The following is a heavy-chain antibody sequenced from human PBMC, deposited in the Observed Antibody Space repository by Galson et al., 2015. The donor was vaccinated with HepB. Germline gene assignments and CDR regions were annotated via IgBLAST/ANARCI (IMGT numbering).Heavy chain of an antibody. CDR2: ISTYTGNT. J-gene: IGHJ5*02. CDR1: GYRFTTYG. D-gene: IGHD3-16*01. CDR3: ARDYAVKTRNLFDP. V-gene: IGHV1-18*01. Sequence: SVKVSCKASGYRFTTYGINWVRQAPGQGLEWMGWISTYTGNTKYAQKLQGRVTMTTDTSTNTAYMELRSLKSDDTATYYCARDYAVKTRNLFDPWGQGTLVTVSS.